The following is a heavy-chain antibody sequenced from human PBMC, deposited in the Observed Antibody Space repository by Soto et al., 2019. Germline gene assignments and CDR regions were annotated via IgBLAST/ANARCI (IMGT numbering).Heavy chain of an antibody. CDR1: GFTLSGYA. V-gene: IGHV3-64*01. J-gene: IGHJ6*03. Sequence: EVQLAESGGGLAQPGGSLRLSCAASGFTLSGYAMDWVRQAPGKGLEYVSGISSNGVGTYYANSVQGRFTISRDNSKNTVYLHMGSLRPEDMAVYYCARRARPDFYYMDVWGKWEHGHRLL. CDR2: ISSNGVGT. D-gene: IGHD6-6*01. CDR3: ARRARPDFYYMDV.